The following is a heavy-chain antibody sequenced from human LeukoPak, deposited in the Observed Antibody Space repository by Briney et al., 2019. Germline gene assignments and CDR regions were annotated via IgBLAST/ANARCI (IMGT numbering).Heavy chain of an antibody. CDR1: GGSISSYY. CDR2: IYTSGNT. V-gene: IGHV4-4*07. CDR3: ASGSDYYDSSGIRYYYYGMDV. D-gene: IGHD3-22*01. J-gene: IGHJ6*04. Sequence: SETLSLTCTVSGGSISSYYWNWIRQPAGKGLEWIGRIYTSGNTNYNPSLKSRVTMSVGTSKNQFSLKLSPVTAADTAVYYCASGSDYYDSSGIRYYYYGMDVWGKGTTVTVSS.